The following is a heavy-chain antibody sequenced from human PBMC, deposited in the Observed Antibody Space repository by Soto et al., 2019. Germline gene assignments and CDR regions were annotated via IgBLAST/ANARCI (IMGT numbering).Heavy chain of an antibody. Sequence: VQLLESGGGLVQPGGSLRLSCAASGFTFSSYAMSWVRQAPGKGLEWVAAISYDGSHKYYAESVKGRFTISRDNSKDTLYLQMNSLRTDDTAVFYCARDRTLNYGDFAYWGQGTLVTVSS. J-gene: IGHJ4*02. D-gene: IGHD4-17*01. V-gene: IGHV3-30-3*01. CDR3: ARDRTLNYGDFAY. CDR2: ISYDGSHK. CDR1: GFTFSSYA.